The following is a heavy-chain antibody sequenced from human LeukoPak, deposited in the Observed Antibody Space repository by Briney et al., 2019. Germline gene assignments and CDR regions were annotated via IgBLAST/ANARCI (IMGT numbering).Heavy chain of an antibody. D-gene: IGHD3-10*01. J-gene: IGHJ6*03. CDR3: ARVTYGSGSYYYYYYYMDV. V-gene: IGHV4-4*07. CDR1: GGSISSYY. CDR2: IYTSGST. Sequence: SETLSLTCTVSGGSISSYYWSWIRQPAGKGLEWIGRIYTSGSTNYNPSLKSRVTMSVDTSKNQFSLKLSSVTAADTAVYYCARVTYGSGSYYYYYYYMDVWGKGTTVTISS.